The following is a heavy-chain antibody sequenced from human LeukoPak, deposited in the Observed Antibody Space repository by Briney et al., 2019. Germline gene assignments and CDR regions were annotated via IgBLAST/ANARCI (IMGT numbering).Heavy chain of an antibody. V-gene: IGHV3-21*05. CDR2: ITSGSTSI. CDR1: GFTFSSYS. Sequence: PGGSLRLSCAASGFTFSSYSMNWVRQAPGKGLEWVSHITSGSTSIYYADSVKGRFTISRDNAKNSLYLQMNSLRAEDTAVYYCARDRGTTYFDYWGQGTLVTVSS. J-gene: IGHJ4*02. CDR3: ARDRGTTYFDY. D-gene: IGHD4-11*01.